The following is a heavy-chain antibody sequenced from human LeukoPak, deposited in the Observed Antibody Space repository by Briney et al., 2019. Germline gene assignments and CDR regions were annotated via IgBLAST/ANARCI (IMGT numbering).Heavy chain of an antibody. Sequence: GGSLRLSCAASGFTFSSYSMNWVRQAPGKGLEWVSSISSSSSYIYYADSVKGRFTISRDNAKNSLYLQMNSLRAEDTAVYYCAGDRGYQLPFDYWGQGTLVTVSS. CDR3: AGDRGYQLPFDY. CDR1: GFTFSSYS. J-gene: IGHJ4*02. V-gene: IGHV3-21*01. CDR2: ISSSSSYI. D-gene: IGHD2-2*01.